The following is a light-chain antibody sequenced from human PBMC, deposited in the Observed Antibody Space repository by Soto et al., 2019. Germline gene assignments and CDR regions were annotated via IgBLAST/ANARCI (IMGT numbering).Light chain of an antibody. CDR1: HSVSSD. V-gene: IGKV3-15*01. Sequence: EIVMTQSPATLSVSPGERATLSCRASHSVSSDLAWYQQKPGQAPRLLISEASTRATGIPARFSGSGSGTEFTLTISSLQSEDFALYYCHQYNSWPPGTFGQGTKVDIK. J-gene: IGKJ2*01. CDR2: EAS. CDR3: HQYNSWPPGT.